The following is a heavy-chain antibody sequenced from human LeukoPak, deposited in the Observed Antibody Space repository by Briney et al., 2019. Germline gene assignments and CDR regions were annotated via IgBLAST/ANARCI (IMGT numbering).Heavy chain of an antibody. Sequence: GRSLRLSCAASGFTFDDYAMHWVRQAPGKGLEWVSGISWNSGSIGYADSVKGRFTISRDNAKNSLYLQMNSLRAEDTALYYCAKDKGASLLWFGGDYWGQGTLVTVSS. CDR2: ISWNSGSI. J-gene: IGHJ4*02. CDR1: GFTFDDYA. V-gene: IGHV3-9*01. CDR3: AKDKGASLLWFGGDY. D-gene: IGHD3-10*01.